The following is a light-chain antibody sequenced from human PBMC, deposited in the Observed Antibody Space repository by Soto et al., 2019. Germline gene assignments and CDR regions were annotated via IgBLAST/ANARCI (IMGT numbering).Light chain of an antibody. J-gene: IGKJ1*01. CDR2: SSS. Sequence: EIVMTQSPATLSVSPGDSATLSCRASQSVTSNLAWYQHKPGQAPRLLIYSSSTRAAGIPARFGGSGSGTDFTLTISRLEPEDFAVYYCHQYGSSPRTFGQGTKVDIK. CDR1: QSVTSN. V-gene: IGKV3-15*01. CDR3: HQYGSSPRT.